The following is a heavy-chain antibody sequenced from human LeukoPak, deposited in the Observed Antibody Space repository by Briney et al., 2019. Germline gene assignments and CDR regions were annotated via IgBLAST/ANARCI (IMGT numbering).Heavy chain of an antibody. CDR3: ARDMYYYGSGSYRFDY. D-gene: IGHD3-10*01. CDR2: IYHSGST. Sequence: PSETLSLTCTVSGYSISSGYYWGWIRQPPGKGLEWIGSIYHSGSTYYNPSLKSRVTISVDTSKNQFSLKLSSVTAADTAVYYCARDMYYYGSGSYRFDYWGQGTLVTVSS. V-gene: IGHV4-38-2*02. CDR1: GYSISSGYY. J-gene: IGHJ4*02.